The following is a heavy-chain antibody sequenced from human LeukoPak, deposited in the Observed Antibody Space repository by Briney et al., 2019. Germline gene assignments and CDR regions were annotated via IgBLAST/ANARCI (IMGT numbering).Heavy chain of an antibody. J-gene: IGHJ4*02. V-gene: IGHV3-30*04. Sequence: GGSLRLSCAASGFTFSSYAMHWVRQAPGKGLEWVAVISYDGSNKYYADSVKGRFIISRDNSKNTLYLQMNSLRAEDTAVYYCARDGGSSTSWYSYWGQGTLVTVSS. D-gene: IGHD2-2*01. CDR2: ISYDGSNK. CDR1: GFTFSSYA. CDR3: ARDGGSSTSWYSY.